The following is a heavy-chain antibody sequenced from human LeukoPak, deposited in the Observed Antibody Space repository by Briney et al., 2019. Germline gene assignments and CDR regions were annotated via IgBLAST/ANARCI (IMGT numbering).Heavy chain of an antibody. Sequence: GSLRLSCAASGFAFSTYAMSWVHQAPGKGLEWVSALSGNGDKTFYAGPVRGRFTISRDNSKNRLFLQMYGLRAEDTALYYCAKNLNYGFDYWGQGTLVTVSS. CDR1: GFAFSTYA. CDR3: AKNLNYGFDY. D-gene: IGHD3-10*01. CDR2: LSGNGDKT. V-gene: IGHV3-23*01. J-gene: IGHJ4*02.